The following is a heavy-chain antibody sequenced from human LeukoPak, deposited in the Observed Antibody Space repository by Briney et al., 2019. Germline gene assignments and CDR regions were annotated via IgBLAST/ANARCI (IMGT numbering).Heavy chain of an antibody. J-gene: IGHJ5*02. CDR2: IWNSGST. CDR1: GDSISSRTYY. Sequence: SQTLSLTCSVSGDSISSRTYYWTWIRQHPEKGLEWIGYIWNSGSTNYNPSLKSRVTISVDTSKNQFSLKLTSVTAADTALYYYARDVSSTFLNWLDPWGQGILVIVSS. D-gene: IGHD2/OR15-2a*01. V-gene: IGHV4-31*03. CDR3: ARDVSSTFLNWLDP.